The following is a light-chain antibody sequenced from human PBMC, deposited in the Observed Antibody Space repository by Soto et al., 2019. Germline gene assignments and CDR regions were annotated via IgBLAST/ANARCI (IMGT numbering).Light chain of an antibody. J-gene: IGKJ5*01. Sequence: EIVLTQSPGTPSLSPGERATLSCRASQSVSNNFLAWYQQKPGQAPRRLIYGASSRATGIPDRFSGSGSGTDFTLTISRLEPEDFAVYYCQQYGSSPTFGEGTRLEIK. CDR3: QQYGSSPT. CDR2: GAS. CDR1: QSVSNNF. V-gene: IGKV3-20*01.